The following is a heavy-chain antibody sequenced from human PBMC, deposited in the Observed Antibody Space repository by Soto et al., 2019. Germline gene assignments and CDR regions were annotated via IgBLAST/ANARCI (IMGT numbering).Heavy chain of an antibody. D-gene: IGHD2-15*01. J-gene: IGHJ5*02. CDR1: GYSFISYW. V-gene: IGHV5-10-1*01. Sequence: GESLKSSGKGSGYSFISYWISWVRQMPGKGLEWMGRIDPSDSDTNYSPSFQGHVTISVDESIRTAYLQWSSLKASDTAIYYCARTSIRGRITWSDNWSDHCGQGTLVTVYS. CDR3: ARTSIRGRITWSDNWSDH. CDR2: IDPSDSDT.